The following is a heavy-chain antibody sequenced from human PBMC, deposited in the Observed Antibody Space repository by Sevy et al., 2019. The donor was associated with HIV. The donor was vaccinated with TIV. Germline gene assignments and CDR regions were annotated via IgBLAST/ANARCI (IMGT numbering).Heavy chain of an antibody. D-gene: IGHD4-17*01. Sequence: GGSLRLSCAASGFTVSSNYMSWVRQAPGKGLEWVSVIYSCGSTYYADSVNGRFTISRDNSKNTLYLQMNSLRAEDTAVYYCGRAVRTVTXGPSITGAVAPWSLSPQVYVWAGTGTVSLCDAFDIWGQGTMVTVSS. CDR2: IYSCGST. J-gene: IGHJ3*02. CDR3: GRAVRTVTXGPSITGAVAPWSLSPQVYVWAGTGTVSLCDAFDI. CDR1: GFTVSSNY. V-gene: IGHV3-66*03.